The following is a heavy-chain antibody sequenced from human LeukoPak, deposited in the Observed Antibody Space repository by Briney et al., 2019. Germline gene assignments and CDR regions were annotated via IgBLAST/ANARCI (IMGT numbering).Heavy chain of an antibody. CDR2: IYYSGST. Sequence: PSETLSLTCTVSGGSISSSSYYWGWIRQPPGKGLEWIGSIYYSGSTYYNPSLKSRVTISVDTSKNQFSLKLSSVTAADTAVYYCARVTWFGELLPLYAFDIWGQGTMVTVSS. D-gene: IGHD3-10*01. J-gene: IGHJ3*02. CDR3: ARVTWFGELLPLYAFDI. V-gene: IGHV4-39*07. CDR1: GGSISSSSYY.